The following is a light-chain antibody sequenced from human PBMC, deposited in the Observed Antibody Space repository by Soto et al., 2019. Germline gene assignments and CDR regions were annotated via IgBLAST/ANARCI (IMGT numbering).Light chain of an antibody. Sequence: EKLMSQSPATLSVSPGERVTLSCRASQNIHNHMSWFLQKPGQTPRLLIYDAIIRAADVPARFSGSWSGTEFTLTINSLQSEDFAVYYCQQRSNWWTFGQGTKVDIK. J-gene: IGKJ1*01. CDR1: QNIHNH. V-gene: IGKV3-15*01. CDR3: QQRSNWWT. CDR2: DAI.